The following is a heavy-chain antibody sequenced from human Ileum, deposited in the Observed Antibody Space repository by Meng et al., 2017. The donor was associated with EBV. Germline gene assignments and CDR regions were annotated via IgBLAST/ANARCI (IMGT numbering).Heavy chain of an antibody. CDR3: ARDLRVGGAFDY. CDR1: GASVTSSGYY. CDR2: VNYNGDS. J-gene: IGHJ4*02. D-gene: IGHD1-26*01. Sequence: QVHLTQSALGLVRPSEPLSLTCTVSGASVTSSGYYWSWLRQSPGKGLEWLGYVNYNGDSTYNPSLKSRVTIFIDTSKKQFYLNLTSATAADTAIYYCARDLRVGGAFDYWGQGTLVTVSS. V-gene: IGHV4-61*08.